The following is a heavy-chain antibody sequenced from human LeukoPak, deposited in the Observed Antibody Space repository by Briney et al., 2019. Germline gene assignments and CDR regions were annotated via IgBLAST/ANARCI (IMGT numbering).Heavy chain of an antibody. J-gene: IGHJ4*02. CDR2: IYYSGST. D-gene: IGHD1-26*01. V-gene: IGHV4-59*01. CDR1: GGSISSYY. CDR3: ARVVGIGRDYFDY. Sequence: SETLSLTCTVSGGSISSYYWSWIRQPPGKGLEWIGYIYYSGSTNYNPSLKSRVTISVDTSKNQFSLKLSSVTAADTAVYYCARVVGIGRDYFDYWGQGTLVTVSS.